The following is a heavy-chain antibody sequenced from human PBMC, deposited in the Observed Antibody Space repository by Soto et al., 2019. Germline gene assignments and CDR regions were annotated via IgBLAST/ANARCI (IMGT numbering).Heavy chain of an antibody. D-gene: IGHD6-25*01. V-gene: IGHV1-18*01. CDR2: ISAYNGNT. Sequence: QVQLVQSGAEVKKPGASVKVSCKASGYTFTSYAISWVRQAPGQGLEWMGWISAYNGNTNYAQKLQGRVTMTTDTSTSTGAIELRSLRSDNTAVYYCARDAPAADSWGKETWVTVSS. CDR1: GYTFTSYA. J-gene: IGHJ4*02. CDR3: ARDAPAADS.